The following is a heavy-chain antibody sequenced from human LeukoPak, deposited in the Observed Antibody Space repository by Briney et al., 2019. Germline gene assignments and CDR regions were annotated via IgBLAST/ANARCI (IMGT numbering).Heavy chain of an antibody. Sequence: GGSLRLSCAASGFTFDDYGMSWVRQAPGKGLEWVSGINWNGGSTVYADSVKGRFTISRDNAKNSLYLQMNSLRAEDTALYYCARGDYDSSGYYYYYYMDVWGKGTTVTVSS. D-gene: IGHD3-22*01. CDR3: ARGDYDSSGYYYYYYMDV. J-gene: IGHJ6*03. V-gene: IGHV3-20*04. CDR1: GFTFDDYG. CDR2: INWNGGST.